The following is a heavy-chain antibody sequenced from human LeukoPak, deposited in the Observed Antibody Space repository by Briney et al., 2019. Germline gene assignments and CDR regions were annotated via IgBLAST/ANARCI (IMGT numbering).Heavy chain of an antibody. Sequence: PGGSLRLSCAVSGFTISSHGMHWVRQAPGKGPEWVAMIAYHGNTEYYGDSVKGRFTISRDNSKNTLYLQMDSLRAGDTAVYHCAKDWGSGGWYNYFDPWGQGTLVTVSS. J-gene: IGHJ5*02. CDR2: IAYHGNTE. CDR1: GFTISSHG. V-gene: IGHV3-30*18. D-gene: IGHD6-19*01. CDR3: AKDWGSGGWYNYFDP.